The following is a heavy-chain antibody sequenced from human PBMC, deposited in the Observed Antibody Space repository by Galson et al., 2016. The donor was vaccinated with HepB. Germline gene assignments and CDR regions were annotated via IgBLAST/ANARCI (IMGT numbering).Heavy chain of an antibody. CDR3: AREMTNLEYTGFDYDY. J-gene: IGHJ4*02. Sequence: SVKVSCKASGYTFTNYYMHWVRQAPGQGLERMGIIHPSGGSLSYAQKFQGRVTMTSDTSTSTVYMELSSLRSADTAVYYCAREMTNLEYTGFDYDYWGQGALVTVSS. CDR1: GYTFTNYY. D-gene: IGHD5-12*01. V-gene: IGHV1-46*01. CDR2: IHPSGGSL.